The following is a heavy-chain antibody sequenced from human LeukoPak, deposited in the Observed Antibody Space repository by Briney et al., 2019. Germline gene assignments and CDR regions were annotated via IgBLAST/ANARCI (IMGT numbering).Heavy chain of an antibody. D-gene: IGHD2-15*01. CDR2: ISYDGSNK. CDR3: AKSRMRIRFDP. J-gene: IGHJ5*02. V-gene: IGHV3-30*18. CDR1: GFTFDDYA. Sequence: GRSLRLSCAASGFTFDDYAMHWVRQAPGKGLEWVAVISYDGSNKYYADSVKGRFTISRDNSKNTLYLQMNSLRAEDTAVYYCAKSRMRIRFDPWGQGTLVTVSS.